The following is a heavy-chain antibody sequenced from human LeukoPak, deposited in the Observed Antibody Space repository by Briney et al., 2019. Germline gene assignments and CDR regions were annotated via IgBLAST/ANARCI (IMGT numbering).Heavy chain of an antibody. CDR2: SRNKDHRYST. Sequence: PGGSLSLSCAVSGFRFSDHYMDWVRQATGKALEWVGRSRNKDHRYSTEYAASVKGRFTISRDESKNSLYLQMNSLKIEDTAIYYCVRGHDSFDYWGQGTLVTVSS. CDR3: VRGHDSFDY. D-gene: IGHD3-3*01. V-gene: IGHV3-72*01. CDR1: GFRFSDHY. J-gene: IGHJ4*02.